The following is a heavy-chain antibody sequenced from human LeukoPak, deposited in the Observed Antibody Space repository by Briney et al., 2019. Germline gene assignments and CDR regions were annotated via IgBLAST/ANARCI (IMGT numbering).Heavy chain of an antibody. D-gene: IGHD3-22*01. Sequence: SETLSLTCAVYGGSFSGYYWSWIRQPPGKGLEWIGEINHSGSTNYNPSLKSRVTISVDTSKNQFSLKLSSVTAADTAVYYCARRAYYYDSRVDYWGQGTLVTVSS. V-gene: IGHV4-34*01. CDR3: ARRAYYYDSRVDY. CDR2: INHSGST. J-gene: IGHJ4*02. CDR1: GGSFSGYY.